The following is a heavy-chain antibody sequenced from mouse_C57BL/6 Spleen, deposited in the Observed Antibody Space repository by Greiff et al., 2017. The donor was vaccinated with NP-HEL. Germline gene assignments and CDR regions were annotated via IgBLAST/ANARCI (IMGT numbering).Heavy chain of an antibody. CDR3: ARDGYYGGYYFDY. J-gene: IGHJ2*01. CDR1: GYSITSGYY. V-gene: IGHV3-6*01. CDR2: ISYDGSN. Sequence: EVKLQESGPGLVKPSQSLSLTCSVTGYSITSGYYWNWIRQFPGNKLEWMGYISYDGSNNYNPSLKNRISITRDTSKNQFFLKLNSVTTEDTATYYCARDGYYGGYYFDYWGQGTTLTVSS. D-gene: IGHD2-3*01.